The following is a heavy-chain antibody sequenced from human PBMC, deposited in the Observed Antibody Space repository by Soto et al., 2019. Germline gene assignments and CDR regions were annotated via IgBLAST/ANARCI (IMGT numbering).Heavy chain of an antibody. CDR3: ARDGIGKYDFWSGQALGTYGMDV. V-gene: IGHV1-46*01. Sequence: ASVKVSCKASGYTFTSYYMHWVRQAPGQGLEWMGIISPSGGSTSYAQKFQGRVTMTRDTSTSTVYMELSSLRSEDTAVYYCARDGIGKYDFWSGQALGTYGMDVWGQGTTVTVSS. CDR2: ISPSGGST. CDR1: GYTFTSYY. D-gene: IGHD3-3*01. J-gene: IGHJ6*02.